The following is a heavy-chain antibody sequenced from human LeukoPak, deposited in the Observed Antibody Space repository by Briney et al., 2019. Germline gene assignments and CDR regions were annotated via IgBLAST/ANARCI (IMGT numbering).Heavy chain of an antibody. CDR1: GFTVSSNY. Sequence: GGSLRLSCAASGFTVSSNYMSWVRQAPGKGLEWVSIIYSGGGTYYADSVKGRFTIFRDSSKNTLYLQMNSLRAEDTAVYYCAKLGYGSGSYSDLDYWGQGTLVTVSS. CDR3: AKLGYGSGSYSDLDY. J-gene: IGHJ4*02. CDR2: IYSGGGT. D-gene: IGHD3-10*01. V-gene: IGHV3-53*01.